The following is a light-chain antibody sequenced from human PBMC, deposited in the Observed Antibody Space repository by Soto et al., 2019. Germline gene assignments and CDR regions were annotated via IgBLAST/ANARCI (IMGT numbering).Light chain of an antibody. J-gene: IGLJ2*01. CDR3: CSYAGSSTVV. CDR2: ESS. V-gene: IGLV2-23*01. CDR1: SSDVGSYNL. Sequence: QSALTQPASVSGSPGQSITISCTGTSSDVGSYNLVSWYQQHPGKAPKLLIYESSKRPSGVSNRFSGSKSGHTASLTISGLQAEDEADYYCCSYAGSSTVVFGGGTKLTV.